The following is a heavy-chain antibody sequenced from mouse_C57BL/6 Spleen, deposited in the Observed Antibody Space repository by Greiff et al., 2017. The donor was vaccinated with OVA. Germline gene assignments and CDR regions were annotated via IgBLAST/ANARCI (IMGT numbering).Heavy chain of an antibody. Sequence: VQLQQPGAELVKPGASVKLSCKASGYTFTSYWMQWVKQRPGQGLEWIGEIDPSDSYTNYNQKFKGKATLTVDTSSSTAYMQLSSLTSEDSAVYYCASIGGAWFAYWGQGTLVTVSA. J-gene: IGHJ3*01. V-gene: IGHV1-50*01. CDR1: GYTFTSYW. CDR2: IDPSDSYT. CDR3: ASIGGAWFAY.